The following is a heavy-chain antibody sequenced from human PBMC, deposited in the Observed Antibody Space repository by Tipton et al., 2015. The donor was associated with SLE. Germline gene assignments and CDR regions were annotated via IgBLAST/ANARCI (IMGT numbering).Heavy chain of an antibody. CDR1: GFTFSDYY. CDR3: AKDRGVQEWELRYFDY. J-gene: IGHJ4*02. CDR2: ISSSSSYT. D-gene: IGHD1-26*01. Sequence: SLRLSCAASGFTFSDYYMSWIRQAPGKGLEWVSYISSSSSYTNYADSVKGRFTISRDNAKNSLYLQMNSLRAEDTAVYYCAKDRGVQEWELRYFDYWGQGTLVTVSS. V-gene: IGHV3-11*06.